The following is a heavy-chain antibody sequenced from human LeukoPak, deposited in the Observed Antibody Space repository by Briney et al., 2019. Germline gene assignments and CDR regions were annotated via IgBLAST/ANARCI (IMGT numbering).Heavy chain of an antibody. CDR3: AKGTRVASGFDP. Sequence: GGFLRLSCAASGFTFSSYAMSWVRQAPGKGLEWVSAISGSGGSTYYADPVKGRFTISRDNSKNTLYLQMNSLRAEDTAVYYCAKGTRVASGFDPWGQGTLVTVS. V-gene: IGHV3-23*01. CDR2: ISGSGGST. D-gene: IGHD1/OR15-1a*01. J-gene: IGHJ5*02. CDR1: GFTFSSYA.